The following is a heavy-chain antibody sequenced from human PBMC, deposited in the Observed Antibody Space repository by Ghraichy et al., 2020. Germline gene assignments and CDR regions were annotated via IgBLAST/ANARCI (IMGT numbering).Heavy chain of an antibody. CDR3: ARTRRGSGVAFDS. J-gene: IGHJ4*02. V-gene: IGHV4-39*01. CDR1: GDSISSSTYY. CDR2: ILYGGST. D-gene: IGHD6-25*01. Sequence: SQTLSLTCTVSGDSISSSTYYWVWIRQPPGKGLEWIASILYGGSTYYNSSLKSRVTISVDTSKNQFSLRLDSVTAADTTVYYCARTRRGSGVAFDSWGQGALVTVSS.